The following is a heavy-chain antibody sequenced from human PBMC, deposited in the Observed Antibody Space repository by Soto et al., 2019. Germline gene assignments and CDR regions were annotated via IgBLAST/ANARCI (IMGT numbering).Heavy chain of an antibody. V-gene: IGHV3-33*01. CDR1: GFTFSSYG. CDR3: AREGGSSWSLTYYYYYYGMDV. Sequence: GGSLRLSCAASGFTFSSYGMHWVRQAPGKGLEWVAVIWYDGSNKYYADSVKGRFTISRDNSKNTLYLQMNSLRAEDTAVYYCAREGGSSWSLTYYYYYYGMDVWGQGTTVTVSS. CDR2: IWYDGSNK. D-gene: IGHD6-13*01. J-gene: IGHJ6*02.